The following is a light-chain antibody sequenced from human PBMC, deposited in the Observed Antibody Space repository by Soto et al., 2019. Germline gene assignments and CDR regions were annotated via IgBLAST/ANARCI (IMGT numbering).Light chain of an antibody. CDR2: DND. Sequence: QSVLTQPPSVSAAPGQKVTISCSGSNSNIGSNSGSWYQQLPGTAPKLLIYDNDKRPSEIPDRFSGSRSGTSATLGIAGLQTGDEADYYCGTWDSSLDAGVFGGGTKVTVL. V-gene: IGLV1-51*01. J-gene: IGLJ2*01. CDR1: NSNIGSNS. CDR3: GTWDSSLDAGV.